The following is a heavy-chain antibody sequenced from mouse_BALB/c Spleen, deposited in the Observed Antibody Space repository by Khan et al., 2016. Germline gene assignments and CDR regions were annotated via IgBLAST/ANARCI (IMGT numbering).Heavy chain of an antibody. J-gene: IGHJ4*01. Sequence: EVQLVESGGGLVQPKGSLKLSCAASGFTFNTYAMNWVRQAPGKGLEWVARIRSKSNNYATYYADSVKDRFTISRDDSQSMLYLQMNNLKTEDTAMYYCVRHAYYRYGYYAIDYWGQGTSGTVSS. V-gene: IGHV10-1*02. CDR3: VRHAYYRYGYYAIDY. CDR2: IRSKSNNYAT. CDR1: GFTFNTYA. D-gene: IGHD2-14*01.